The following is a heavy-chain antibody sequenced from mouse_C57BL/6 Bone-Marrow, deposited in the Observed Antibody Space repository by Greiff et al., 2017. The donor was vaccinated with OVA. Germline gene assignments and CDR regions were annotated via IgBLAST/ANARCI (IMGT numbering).Heavy chain of an antibody. J-gene: IGHJ3*01. CDR3: ARRTAQATWLAY. D-gene: IGHD3-2*02. Sequence: VQLQQSGPVLVKPGASVKMSCKASGYTFTDYYMNWVKQSPGKSLEWIGVINPYNGGTSYNQKFKGKATLTVDKSSSTAYRELNSLTSEDSAVYYCARRTAQATWLAYWGKGTLVTVSA. CDR1: GYTFTDYY. V-gene: IGHV1-19*01. CDR2: INPYNGGT.